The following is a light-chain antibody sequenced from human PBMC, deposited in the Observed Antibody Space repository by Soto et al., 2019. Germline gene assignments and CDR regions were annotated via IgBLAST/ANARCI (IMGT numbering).Light chain of an antibody. Sequence: EIVLTQSPGTLSLSPGERATLSCRASQSLSNNNLAWYQQKPGQAPRLLIHSVSSRATAIPDRFSGSGSETDFTLTITRVEPEDFAVYYCHHYVSTLWTFGQGTKVEIK. CDR3: HHYVSTLWT. CDR2: SVS. J-gene: IGKJ1*01. CDR1: QSLSNNN. V-gene: IGKV3-20*01.